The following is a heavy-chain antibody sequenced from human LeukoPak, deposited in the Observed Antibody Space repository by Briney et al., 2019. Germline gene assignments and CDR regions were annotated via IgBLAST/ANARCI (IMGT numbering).Heavy chain of an antibody. CDR1: GFTLSSYW. Sequence: GVSLRLSCAASGFTLSSYWMSWVRQAPGKGLEWVANIKQDGSEKYYVDSVKGRFTISRDNAKNSLYLQMNSLRAEDTAVYYCARYSSSWYAQTLTGTFGEPLDYWGQGTLVTVSS. J-gene: IGHJ4*02. CDR2: IKQDGSEK. CDR3: ARYSSSWYAQTLTGTFGEPLDY. D-gene: IGHD6-13*01. V-gene: IGHV3-7*01.